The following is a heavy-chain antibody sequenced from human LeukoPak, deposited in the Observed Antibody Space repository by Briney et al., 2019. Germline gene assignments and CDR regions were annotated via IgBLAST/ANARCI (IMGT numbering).Heavy chain of an antibody. D-gene: IGHD6-13*01. Sequence: AGGSLRLSCAASGFTFSSYAMSWVRQAPGKGLEWVSAISGSGGSTYYADSVKGRFTISRDNSKNTLYLQMNSLRAEDTAVYYCAKTNARFIAAAGRFFYMDVWGKGTTVTVSS. V-gene: IGHV3-23*01. CDR1: GFTFSSYA. CDR2: ISGSGGST. J-gene: IGHJ6*03. CDR3: AKTNARFIAAAGRFFYMDV.